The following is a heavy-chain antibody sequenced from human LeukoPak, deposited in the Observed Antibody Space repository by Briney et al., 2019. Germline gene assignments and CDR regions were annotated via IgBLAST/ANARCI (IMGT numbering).Heavy chain of an antibody. V-gene: IGHV4-59*08. J-gene: IGHJ4*02. D-gene: IGHD4-17*01. CDR1: GGSISSYY. CDR2: IYYSGST. CDR3: ASYGDYPYYFDY. Sequence: SETLSLTCTVSGGSISSYYWSWIRQPPGKGLEWIGYIYYSGSTNYNPSLKSRVTISVDTSKNQFSLKLSSVTAADTAVYYCASYGDYPYYFDYWGQGTLATVSS.